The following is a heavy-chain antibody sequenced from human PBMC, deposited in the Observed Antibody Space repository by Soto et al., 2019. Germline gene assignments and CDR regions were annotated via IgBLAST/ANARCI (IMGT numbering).Heavy chain of an antibody. CDR1: GFTFSSYA. Sequence: GGSLRLSCAASGFTFSSYAMSWVRQAPGKGLEWVSAISGSGGSTYYADSVKGRFTISRDNSKNTLYLQMNSLRAEDTAVYYCAKTSAPDFWSGSIEVGYYYGMDVWGQGTTVIVSS. J-gene: IGHJ6*02. D-gene: IGHD3-3*01. CDR3: AKTSAPDFWSGSIEVGYYYGMDV. V-gene: IGHV3-23*01. CDR2: ISGSGGST.